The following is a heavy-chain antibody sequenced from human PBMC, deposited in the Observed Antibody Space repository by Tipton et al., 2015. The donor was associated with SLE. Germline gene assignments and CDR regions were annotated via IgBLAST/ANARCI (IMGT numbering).Heavy chain of an antibody. V-gene: IGHV4-61*05. Sequence: LSLTCTVSGDSISRNTYYWGWVRQAPGKGLEWIGYFYYSGSTNYNPSLKSRVTISVDTSKNQFSLKLTSVTAADTAVYYCATSGGDLAFDIWGQGTLVTVSS. J-gene: IGHJ3*02. CDR2: FYYSGST. D-gene: IGHD3-16*01. CDR3: ATSGGDLAFDI. CDR1: GDSISRNTYY.